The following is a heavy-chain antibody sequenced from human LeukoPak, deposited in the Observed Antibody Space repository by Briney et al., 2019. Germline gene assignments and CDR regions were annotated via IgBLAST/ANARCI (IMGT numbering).Heavy chain of an antibody. CDR3: ARDSGSIAARPGRNYYYYMDV. V-gene: IGHV4-61*02. J-gene: IGHJ6*03. CDR2: IYTSGST. Sequence: PSQTLSLTCTVSGGSISSGGYYWSWIRQPAGKGLEWIGRIYTSGSTNYNPSLKSRVTMSVDTSKNQFSLKLSSVTAADTAVYYCARDSGSIAARPGRNYYYYMDVWGKGTTVTVSS. D-gene: IGHD6-6*01. CDR1: GGSISSGGYY.